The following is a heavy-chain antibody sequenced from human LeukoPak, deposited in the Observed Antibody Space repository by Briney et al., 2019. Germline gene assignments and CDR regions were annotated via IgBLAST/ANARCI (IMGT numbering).Heavy chain of an antibody. CDR2: ISGSGGST. CDR1: GFTFSSYA. D-gene: IGHD5-24*01. CDR3: AKGMATPTGIFDC. V-gene: IGHV3-23*01. Sequence: GGSLRLSCAASGFTFSSYAMGWVRQAPGKGLEWVSAISGSGGSTYYADSVKGRFTISRDTSKNTLYLQMNSLRAEDTAVYYCAKGMATPTGIFDCWGQGTLVTVSS. J-gene: IGHJ4*02.